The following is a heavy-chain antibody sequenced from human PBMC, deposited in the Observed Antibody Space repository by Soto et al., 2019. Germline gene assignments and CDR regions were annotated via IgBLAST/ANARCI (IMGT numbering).Heavy chain of an antibody. CDR1: GGSFSGYY. Sequence: SETLSLTCAVYGGSFSGYYWSWIRQPPGKGLEWIGEINHSGSTNYNPSLKSRVTISVDTSKNQFSLKLSSVTAADTAVYYCARSTTVVTLGHGIGDYWGQGTLVTVSS. D-gene: IGHD4-17*01. CDR3: ARSTTVVTLGHGIGDY. CDR2: INHSGST. V-gene: IGHV4-34*01. J-gene: IGHJ4*02.